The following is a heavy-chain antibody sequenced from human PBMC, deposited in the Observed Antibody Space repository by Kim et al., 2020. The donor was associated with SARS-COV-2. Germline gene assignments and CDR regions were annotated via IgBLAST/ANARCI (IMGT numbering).Heavy chain of an antibody. CDR2: IIPIFGTA. Sequence: SVKVSCKASGGTFSSYAISWVRQAPGQGLEWMGGIIPIFGTANYAQKFQGRVTITTDESTSTAYMELSSLRSEDTAVYYCARNGKDYYDSSGYFGVFDLWGRGTLVTVSS. V-gene: IGHV1-69*05. CDR1: GGTFSSYA. CDR3: ARNGKDYYDSSGYFGVFDL. D-gene: IGHD3-22*01. J-gene: IGHJ2*01.